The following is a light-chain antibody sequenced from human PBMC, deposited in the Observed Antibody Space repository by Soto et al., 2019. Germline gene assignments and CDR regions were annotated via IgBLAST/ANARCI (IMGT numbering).Light chain of an antibody. CDR3: QQSYAPGHT. CDR2: AAS. J-gene: IGKJ4*01. CDR1: QTISTF. Sequence: IQTTQWPFVLSSSVGGRVTIPCGASQTISTFLNWYQQKPGKAPRLLIYAASRLQSGVPARFSGSGAGTDFTLTITSLQPEDFGIYYCQQSYAPGHTFGGGTKVDIK. V-gene: IGKV1-39*01.